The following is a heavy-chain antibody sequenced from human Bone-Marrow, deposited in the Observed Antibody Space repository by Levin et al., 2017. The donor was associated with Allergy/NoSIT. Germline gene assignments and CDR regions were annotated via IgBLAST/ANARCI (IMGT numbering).Heavy chain of an antibody. CDR3: ARVYNWNYGY. CDR2: INGDGSYT. Sequence: GGSLRLSCAASGFIFSSHWMHWVRQAPGKGLVWVSRINGDGSYTNYADSVKGRFTISRDNAKNTLYLQMNSLSAEDTAVYYCARVYNWNYGYWGQGTLLTVSS. V-gene: IGHV3-74*01. J-gene: IGHJ4*02. CDR1: GFIFSSHW. D-gene: IGHD1-7*01.